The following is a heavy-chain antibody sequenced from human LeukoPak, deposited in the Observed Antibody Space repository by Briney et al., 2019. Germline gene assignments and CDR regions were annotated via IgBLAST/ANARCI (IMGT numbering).Heavy chain of an antibody. CDR2: IYSSGST. V-gene: IGHV4-39*07. CDR1: GASISSGSNY. Sequence: SETLSLTCSVSGASISSGSNYWGWIRQPPGKTLEWIGSIYSSGSTYYNPSLKSRVIIIIDTPKNHFSLTLSSVTAADTAVYYCAKDSQKWGNMVRVFDPWGQGTLVTVSS. J-gene: IGHJ5*02. D-gene: IGHD3-10*01. CDR3: AKDSQKWGNMVRVFDP.